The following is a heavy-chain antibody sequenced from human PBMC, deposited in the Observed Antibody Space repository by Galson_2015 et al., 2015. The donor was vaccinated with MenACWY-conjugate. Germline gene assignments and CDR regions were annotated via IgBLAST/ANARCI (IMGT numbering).Heavy chain of an antibody. CDR2: INSDGRST. CDR1: GFTFITYW. V-gene: IGHV3-74*01. J-gene: IGHJ4*02. Sequence: SLRLSCAASGFTFITYWMHWVRQAPGKGLVWVSRINSDGRSTSYADSVKGRFTISRDNAKNTLYLQMNSLRAEDTAVYYCARLGGNYRTTSHFDYWGQGTLATV. CDR3: ARLGGNYRTTSHFDY. D-gene: IGHD1-26*01.